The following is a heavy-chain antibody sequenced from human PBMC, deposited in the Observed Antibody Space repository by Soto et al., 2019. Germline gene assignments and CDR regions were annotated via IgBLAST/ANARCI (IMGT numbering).Heavy chain of an antibody. Sequence: ASVKVSCKASGYTFTGYYMHWVRQAPGQGLEWMGWINPNSGGTNYAQKFQGWVTMTRDTSISTAYMELSRLRSDDTAVYYCARTGPTVAGPHYYYYGMDVWGQGTTVTVSS. D-gene: IGHD6-19*01. CDR3: ARTGPTVAGPHYYYYGMDV. CDR2: INPNSGGT. J-gene: IGHJ6*02. CDR1: GYTFTGYY. V-gene: IGHV1-2*04.